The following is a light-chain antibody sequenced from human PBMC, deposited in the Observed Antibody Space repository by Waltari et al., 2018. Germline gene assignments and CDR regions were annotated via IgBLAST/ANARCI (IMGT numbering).Light chain of an antibody. CDR1: QSVGRSS. Sequence: EIVLTQSPGTASLSPGERVTLSCRASQSVGRSSLAWYQQKPGQAPRLVIYRASRRASGIPERFSGSGSGTDFSLTISRLEPEDFAVYYCQQHGTLPATFGQGTKVEIK. CDR2: RAS. V-gene: IGKV3-20*01. CDR3: QQHGTLPAT. J-gene: IGKJ1*01.